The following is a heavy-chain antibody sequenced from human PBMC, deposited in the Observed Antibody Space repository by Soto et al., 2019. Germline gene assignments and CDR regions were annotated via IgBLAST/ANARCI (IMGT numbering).Heavy chain of an antibody. V-gene: IGHV1-46*01. CDR3: ARDRRAYYYDSSSEYYFDY. CDR1: GYTFTSYY. Sequence: GASVQVSCKSSGYTFTSYYMHWVRQAPGQGLEWMGIINPSGGSTSYAQKFQGRVTMTRDTSTSTVYMELSSLRSEDTAVYYCARDRRAYYYDSSSEYYFDYWGQGTLVTVSS. CDR2: INPSGGST. J-gene: IGHJ4*02. D-gene: IGHD3-22*01.